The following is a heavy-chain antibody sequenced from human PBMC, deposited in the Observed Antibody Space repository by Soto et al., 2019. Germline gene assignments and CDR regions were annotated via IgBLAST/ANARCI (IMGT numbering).Heavy chain of an antibody. CDR2: INPSGGST. V-gene: IGHV1-46*03. J-gene: IGHJ5*02. Sequence: GASVKVSCKASGYTFTSYYMHWVRQAPGQGREWMGIINPSGGSTSYAQKFQGRVTMTRDTSTSTVYMELSSLRSEDTAVYYCARDRRAAAGTNWFDPWGQGTLVTVSS. CDR3: ARDRRAAAGTNWFDP. CDR1: GYTFTSYY. D-gene: IGHD6-13*01.